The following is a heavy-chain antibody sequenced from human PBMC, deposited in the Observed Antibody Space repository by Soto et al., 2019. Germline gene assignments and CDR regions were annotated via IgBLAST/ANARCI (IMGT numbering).Heavy chain of an antibody. J-gene: IGHJ4*02. CDR2: IYWDDDK. CDR1: GFSLSTSGVG. CDR3: AHRPSYCSGGSCYSGFDY. D-gene: IGHD2-15*01. Sequence: QITLKESGPTLVKPTQTLTLTCTFSGFSLSTSGVGVGWIRQPPGKALEWLALIYWDDDKRYSPSLKSRLTITKDTSKNQVVLAMTNMDPVDTATYYCAHRPSYCSGGSCYSGFDYWGQGTLVTVSS. V-gene: IGHV2-5*02.